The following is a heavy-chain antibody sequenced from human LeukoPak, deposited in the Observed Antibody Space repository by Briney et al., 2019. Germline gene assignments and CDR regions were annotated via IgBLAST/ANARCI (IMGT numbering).Heavy chain of an antibody. J-gene: IGHJ4*02. Sequence: GGSLRLSCAASGFTFNSYWMHWVRQAPGKGLVWVSRINVDGSSRDYADSVEGRFSISRDNAKKTVYLQMYSLRAEDTAVYYCARVPIYGDQAFDSWGQGILVTVSS. CDR2: INVDGSSR. CDR1: GFTFNSYW. CDR3: ARVPIYGDQAFDS. V-gene: IGHV3-74*01. D-gene: IGHD4-17*01.